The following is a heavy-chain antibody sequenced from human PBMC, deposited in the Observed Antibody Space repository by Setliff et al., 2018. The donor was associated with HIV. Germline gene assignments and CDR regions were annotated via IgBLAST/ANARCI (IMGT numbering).Heavy chain of an antibody. J-gene: IGHJ4*02. V-gene: IGHV3-33*01. CDR1: GGTFSSYA. Sequence: SCKASGGTFSSYAISWVRQAPGKGLEWIAFIRYDGNDKYCADSVKGRFTISRDNSKNTVYLQMNSLRAEDTAMYYCVRPVREPVDWGRGTLVTVSS. CDR3: VRPVREPVD. D-gene: IGHD6-19*01. CDR2: IRYDGNDK.